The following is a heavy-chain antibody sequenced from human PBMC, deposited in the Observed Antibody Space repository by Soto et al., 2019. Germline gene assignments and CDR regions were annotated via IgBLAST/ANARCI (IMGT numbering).Heavy chain of an antibody. D-gene: IGHD3-3*01. CDR3: ASPRITILEGAFDI. CDR1: GGSISSSSYY. Sequence: QLQLQESGPGLVKPSETLSLTCTVSGGSISSSSYYWGWIRQPPGKGLEWIGSIYYSGSTYYNPSLKSRVTISVDTSKNQFSLKLSSVTAADTAVYYCASPRITILEGAFDIWGQGTMVTVSS. CDR2: IYYSGST. V-gene: IGHV4-39*01. J-gene: IGHJ3*02.